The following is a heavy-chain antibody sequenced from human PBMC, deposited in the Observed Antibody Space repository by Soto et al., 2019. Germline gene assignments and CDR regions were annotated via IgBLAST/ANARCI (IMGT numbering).Heavy chain of an antibody. CDR3: AKHLGESYFDC. J-gene: IGHJ4*02. V-gene: IGHV4-39*01. Sequence: KTSETLSLTCTVSGDSISSSTYFWGWVRQPPGKGLEWIGSIYYSGSTYYNPSLKSRVTISVDTSKNHFSLKLSSVTAADTAVYYCAKHLGESYFDCWGQGTLVPVSS. CDR2: IYYSGST. CDR1: GDSISSSTYF.